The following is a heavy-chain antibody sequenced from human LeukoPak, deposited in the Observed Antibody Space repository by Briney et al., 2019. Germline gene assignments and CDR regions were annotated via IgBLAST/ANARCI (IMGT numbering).Heavy chain of an antibody. J-gene: IGHJ6*03. CDR3: ARGGVPTYYYYMDI. Sequence: GGSLRLSCAASGFTFTNAWMSWVRQGPGKGLEWVSYISSSGSTIYYADSVKGGFTISRDNDKNSLYLQMNSRRAEDTAVYYCARGGVPTYYYYMDIWGKGTTVTVSS. V-gene: IGHV3-11*04. CDR1: GFTFTNAW. CDR2: ISSSGSTI. D-gene: IGHD1-26*01.